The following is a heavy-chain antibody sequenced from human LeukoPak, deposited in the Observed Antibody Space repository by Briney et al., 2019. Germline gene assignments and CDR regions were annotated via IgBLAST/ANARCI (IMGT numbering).Heavy chain of an antibody. Sequence: SETLSLTCTVSGGSVSSGSYYWSWIRQPPGKGLEWIGYIYYSGSTNYNPSLKSRATTSVDTSKNQFSLKLSSVTAADTAVYYCARAQYCSSTSCYAYYYYGMDVWGQGTTVTVSS. CDR1: GGSVSSGSYY. V-gene: IGHV4-61*01. CDR2: IYYSGST. CDR3: ARAQYCSSTSCYAYYYYGMDV. D-gene: IGHD2-2*01. J-gene: IGHJ6*02.